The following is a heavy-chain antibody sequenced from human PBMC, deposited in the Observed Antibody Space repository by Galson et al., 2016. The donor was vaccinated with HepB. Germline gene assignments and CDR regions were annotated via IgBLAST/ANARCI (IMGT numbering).Heavy chain of an antibody. CDR3: ARHEGAAAAKYLQY. J-gene: IGHJ1*01. Sequence: SETLSLTCTVSGGSISYTTYYWGWIRQPPGKGLEWIGSIHYRRNTYYNPSLKSRVTISVDTSKDQFSLELSSVTAADTAIYYCARHEGAAAAKYLQYWGQGTLVTVSS. D-gene: IGHD6-13*01. V-gene: IGHV4-39*01. CDR2: IHYRRNT. CDR1: GGSISYTTYY.